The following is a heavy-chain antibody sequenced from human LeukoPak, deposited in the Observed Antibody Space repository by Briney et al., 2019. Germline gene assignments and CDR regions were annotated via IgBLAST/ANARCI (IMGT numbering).Heavy chain of an antibody. Sequence: GGSLRLSCAVSGFTFRTYWMHWVRQVPGEGLVWVSRINEDGSITNYADSVKGRFSISRDNAKNTLYLQMNSLRAEDTAVYYCATSNGYGYRPFDYWGQGTLVTVSS. D-gene: IGHD5-18*01. CDR2: INEDGSIT. CDR3: ATSNGYGYRPFDY. V-gene: IGHV3-74*01. J-gene: IGHJ4*02. CDR1: GFTFRTYW.